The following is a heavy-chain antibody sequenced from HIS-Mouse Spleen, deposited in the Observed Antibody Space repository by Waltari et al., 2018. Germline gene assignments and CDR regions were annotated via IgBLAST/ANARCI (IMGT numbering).Heavy chain of an antibody. Sequence: EVQLVESGGGLVQPGGSLRLSCSDSGFTFRSYDMHWVRQATGKGLEWVSAIGTAGDTYYPGSVKGRFTISRENAKNSLYLQMNSLRAGDTAVYYCARSPQFGAIDYWGQGTLVTVSS. J-gene: IGHJ4*02. V-gene: IGHV3-13*01. CDR3: ARSPQFGAIDY. D-gene: IGHD3-16*01. CDR2: IGTAGDT. CDR1: GFTFRSYD.